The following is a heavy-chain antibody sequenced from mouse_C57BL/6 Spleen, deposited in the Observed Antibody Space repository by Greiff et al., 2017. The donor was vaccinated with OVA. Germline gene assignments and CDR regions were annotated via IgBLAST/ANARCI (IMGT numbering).Heavy chain of an antibody. Sequence: EVKVVESEGGLVQPGSSMKLSCTASGFTFSDYYMAWVRQVPEKGLEWVANINYDGSSTYYLDSLKSRFIISRDNAKNILYLQMSSLKSEDTATYYCARRDYGSKYFDVWGTGTTVTVSS. CDR3: ARRDYGSKYFDV. CDR1: GFTFSDYY. CDR2: INYDGSST. V-gene: IGHV5-16*01. J-gene: IGHJ1*03. D-gene: IGHD1-1*01.